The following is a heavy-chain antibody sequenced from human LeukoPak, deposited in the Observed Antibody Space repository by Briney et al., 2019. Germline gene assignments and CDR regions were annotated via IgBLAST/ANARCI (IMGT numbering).Heavy chain of an antibody. J-gene: IGHJ5*02. Sequence: SVNDSLKRSRGTYSSYPISEVRQAPGQGREWMGRIIPIFGTAKYAQKLQGRVTINAERPKSTAYMEMSSLRSEDTAVYSCAIAVCCSSTSCYTWFDPWGQGTLVTVSS. V-gene: IGHV1-69*06. CDR3: AIAVCCSSTSCYTWFDP. D-gene: IGHD2-2*02. CDR1: RGTYSSYP. CDR2: IIPIFGTA.